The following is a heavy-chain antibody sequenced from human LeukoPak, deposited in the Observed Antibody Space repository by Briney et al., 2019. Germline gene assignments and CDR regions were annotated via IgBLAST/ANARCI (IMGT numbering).Heavy chain of an antibody. D-gene: IGHD5-24*01. J-gene: IGHJ5*02. CDR1: GYTFTGYY. CDR3: ARQSRDGYPNP. Sequence: GASVKVSCKASGYTFTGYYMHWVRQAPGKGLEWMGWINPNSGGTNYAQKFQGRVTMTRDTSNRTAYMELSMLVADDTAVYYCARQSRDGYPNPWGQGTLVTVSS. CDR2: INPNSGGT. V-gene: IGHV1-2*02.